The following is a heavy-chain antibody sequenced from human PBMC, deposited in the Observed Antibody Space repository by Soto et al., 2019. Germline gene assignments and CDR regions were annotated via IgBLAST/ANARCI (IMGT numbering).Heavy chain of an antibody. J-gene: IGHJ5*02. CDR2: ISAYNGNT. CDR3: ARSGLLRYFDWSPTNNWFDP. V-gene: IGHV1-18*01. Sequence: ASVKVSCKASGYTFTSYGISWVRQAPGQGLEWMGWISAYNGNTNYAQKLQGRVTMTTDTSTSTAYMELRSLRSDDTAVYYCARSGLLRYFDWSPTNNWFDPWGQGTLVTVS. CDR1: GYTFTSYG. D-gene: IGHD3-9*01.